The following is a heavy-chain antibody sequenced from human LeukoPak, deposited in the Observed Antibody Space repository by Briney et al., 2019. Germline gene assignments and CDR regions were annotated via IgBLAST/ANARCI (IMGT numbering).Heavy chain of an antibody. V-gene: IGHV1-2*02. Sequence: GASVKVSCKASGYTFTGYYMHWVRQAPGQGLEWMGWINPNSGGTNYAQKFQGRVTMTRDTSISTAYMELSRLRSDDTAVYYCARVFVEMATINPGDYWGQGTLVTVSS. J-gene: IGHJ4*02. CDR3: ARVFVEMATINPGDY. CDR1: GYTFTGYY. CDR2: INPNSGGT. D-gene: IGHD5-24*01.